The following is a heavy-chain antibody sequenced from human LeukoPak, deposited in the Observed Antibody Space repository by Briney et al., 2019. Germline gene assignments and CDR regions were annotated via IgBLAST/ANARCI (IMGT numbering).Heavy chain of an antibody. CDR1: GYTFTTYG. Sequence: GASVKVSCKTSGYTFTTYGISWVRQAPGQGLEWMGWISAYNGNTNYAQKLQGRVTMTTDASTSTAYMELRSLRSDDTAVYYCAKDLYGAGGGRWFDPWGQGTLVTVSS. V-gene: IGHV1-18*01. CDR3: AKDLYGAGGGRWFDP. CDR2: ISAYNGNT. J-gene: IGHJ5*02. D-gene: IGHD4-17*01.